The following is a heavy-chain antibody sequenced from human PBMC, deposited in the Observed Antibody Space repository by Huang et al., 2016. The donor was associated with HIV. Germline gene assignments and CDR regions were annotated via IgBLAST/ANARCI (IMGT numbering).Heavy chain of an antibody. CDR2: IYPDDSDT. CDR1: GYTFTNYW. D-gene: IGHD3-3*01. Sequence: EVQLVQSGGGVKKPGESLKISCKVSGYTFTNYWIAWVGQMPGKGLELRGVIYPDDSDTGYSPSFQGQVTFSDDKSIDTAYLQWSRLTASDTAMYYCARGVETLDYWGQGTLVSVSS. V-gene: IGHV5-51*03. CDR3: ARGVETLDY. J-gene: IGHJ4*02.